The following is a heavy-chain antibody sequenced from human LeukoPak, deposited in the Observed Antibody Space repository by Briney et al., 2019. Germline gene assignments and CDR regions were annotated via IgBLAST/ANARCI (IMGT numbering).Heavy chain of an antibody. V-gene: IGHV3-23*01. D-gene: IGHD5-18*01. Sequence: GGSLRLSCAASGFTSSSSTMSWVRQAPGKGLEWVSTIGTSNAGTYYADSVKGRFTISRDNPRNTLYLHMTSLRAEDAAIYYCAKHLHLWASFDSWGQGTLVTVSS. J-gene: IGHJ4*02. CDR3: AKHLHLWASFDS. CDR2: IGTSNAGT. CDR1: GFTSSSST.